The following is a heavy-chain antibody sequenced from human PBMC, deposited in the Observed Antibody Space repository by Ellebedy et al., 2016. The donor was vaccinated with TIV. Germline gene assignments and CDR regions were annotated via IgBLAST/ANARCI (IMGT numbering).Heavy chain of an antibody. CDR1: AFTFSDHY. CDR2: IRGKAYGGTT. CDR3: DRERHYYFDL. Sequence: GESLKISCAASAFTFSDHYMNWVRQAPGKGLEWVGCIRGKAYGGTTEYAGSVRGRFSISRDDSKNSVYLHMNRLKTEETALYYSDRERHYYFDLWGRGTLITVSS. J-gene: IGHJ2*01. D-gene: IGHD1-26*01. V-gene: IGHV3-72*01.